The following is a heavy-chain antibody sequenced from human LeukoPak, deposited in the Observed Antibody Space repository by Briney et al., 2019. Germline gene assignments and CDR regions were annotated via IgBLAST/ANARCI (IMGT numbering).Heavy chain of an antibody. Sequence: PGRSLRLSCAASGFTFSSYAMHWVRQDPGKGLEWVAVISYDGSNKYYADSVKGRFTISRDNSKNTLYLQMNSLRAEDTAVYYCVRRSPLGGFLDSWGQGTLVTVSS. J-gene: IGHJ4*02. CDR2: ISYDGSNK. D-gene: IGHD7-27*01. CDR3: VRRSPLGGFLDS. CDR1: GFTFSSYA. V-gene: IGHV3-30-3*01.